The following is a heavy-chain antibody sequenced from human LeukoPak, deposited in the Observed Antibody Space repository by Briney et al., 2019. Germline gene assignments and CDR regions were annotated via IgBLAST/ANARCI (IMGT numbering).Heavy chain of an antibody. CDR3: ARDADSSDSFEY. CDR2: INPNSGGT. J-gene: IGHJ4*02. CDR1: GYTFTGYY. Sequence: ASVKVSCKASGYTFTGYYMHWVRQAPGQGLEWMGWINPNSGGTNYAQKFQGRVTMTRDRSISTAYMELSRLRSDDTAVYYCARDADSSDSFEYWGQGTLVTVSS. V-gene: IGHV1-2*02. D-gene: IGHD3-22*01.